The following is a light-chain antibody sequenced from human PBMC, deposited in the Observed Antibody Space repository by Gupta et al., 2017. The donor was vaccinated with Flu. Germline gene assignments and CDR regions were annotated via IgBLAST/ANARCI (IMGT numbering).Light chain of an antibody. Sequence: EIVLTQSPGTLSLSPGEGATLSCRASQSVASYLAWYQQKTGQAPRLLIYGASSRATGIPDRSSGSGSGTDFSLTISRLEPEDFAVYYCQHYGTSPTFGQGTKLEIK. V-gene: IGKV3-20*01. CDR3: QHYGTSPT. CDR1: QSVASY. J-gene: IGKJ2*01. CDR2: GAS.